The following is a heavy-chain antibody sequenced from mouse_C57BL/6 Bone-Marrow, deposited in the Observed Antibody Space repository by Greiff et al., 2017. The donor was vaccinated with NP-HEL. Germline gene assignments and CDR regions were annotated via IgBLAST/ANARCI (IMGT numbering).Heavy chain of an antibody. CDR1: GFTFSSYA. Sequence: EVHLVESGGGLVKPGGSLKLSCAASGFTFSSYAMSWVRQTPEKRLEWVATISDGGSYTYYPDNVKGRFTISRDNAKNNLYLQMSHLKSEDTAMYYCARASGLYYAMDYWGQGTSVTVSS. CDR2: ISDGGSYT. V-gene: IGHV5-4*01. D-gene: IGHD3-2*02. J-gene: IGHJ4*01. CDR3: ARASGLYYAMDY.